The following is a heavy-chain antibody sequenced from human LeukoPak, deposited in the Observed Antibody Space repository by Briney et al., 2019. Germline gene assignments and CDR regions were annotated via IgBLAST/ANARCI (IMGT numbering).Heavy chain of an antibody. D-gene: IGHD1-1*01. CDR3: ARGTTGTTDGYFDY. J-gene: IGHJ4*02. V-gene: IGHV4-34*01. Sequence: PSETLSLTCAVYGGSFSGYYWSWIRQPPGKGLEWIGEINHSGSTNYNPSLKSRVTISVDTPKNQFSLKLSSVTAADTAVYYCARGTTGTTDGYFDYWGQGTLVTVSS. CDR2: INHSGST. CDR1: GGSFSGYY.